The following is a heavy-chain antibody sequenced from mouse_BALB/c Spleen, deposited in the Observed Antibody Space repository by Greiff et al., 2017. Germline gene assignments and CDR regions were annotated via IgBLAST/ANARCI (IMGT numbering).Heavy chain of an antibody. J-gene: IGHJ2*01. V-gene: IGHV1S81*02. CDR2: INPSNGGT. CDR1: GYSFTSYW. Sequence: QVQLQQSGPELVKTGASVKISCKASGYSFTSYWMHWIKQRPEQGLERIGEINPSNGGTNYNEKFKSKATLTVDKSSSTAYMQLSSPTSEDSAVYYCAKTTVGYYFDYWGQGTTLTVSS. CDR3: AKTTVGYYFDY. D-gene: IGHD1-1*01.